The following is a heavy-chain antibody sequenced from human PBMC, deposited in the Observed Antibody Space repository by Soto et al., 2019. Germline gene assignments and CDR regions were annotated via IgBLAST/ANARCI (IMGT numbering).Heavy chain of an antibody. Sequence: VGSLRLSCAASGFTFSRYAMSWVRQAPEKGLEWVSAISGSGGSTYYADSVKGRFTISRDNSKNTLYLQMNSLRAEDTAVYYCAKDRSGGEGMDVWGQGTTVTVSS. CDR2: ISGSGGST. J-gene: IGHJ6*02. CDR1: GFTFSRYA. CDR3: AKDRSGGEGMDV. D-gene: IGHD3-10*01. V-gene: IGHV3-23*01.